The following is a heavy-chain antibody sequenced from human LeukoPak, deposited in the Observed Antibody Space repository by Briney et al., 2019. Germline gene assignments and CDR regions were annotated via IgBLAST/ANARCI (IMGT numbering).Heavy chain of an antibody. CDR1: GYTFTGYY. J-gene: IGHJ5*02. CDR3: ASTPRIQEPFDP. D-gene: IGHD5-18*01. CDR2: IIPIFGTA. V-gene: IGHV1-69*06. Sequence: SVKVSCKASGYTFTGYYMHWVRQAPGQGLEWMGWIIPIFGTANYAQKFQGRVTITADKSTSTAYMELSSLRSEDTAVYYCASTPRIQEPFDPWGQGTLVTVSS.